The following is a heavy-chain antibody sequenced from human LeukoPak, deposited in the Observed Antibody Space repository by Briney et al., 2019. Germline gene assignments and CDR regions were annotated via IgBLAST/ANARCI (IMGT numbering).Heavy chain of an antibody. Sequence: PGGSLRLSCAASGFTFSRYWMSWVRQAPGKGLEWVANIKEDGSEKYYVDSVKGRFTISRDNSKNTLYLQMNSLRAEDTAVYYCATLAVAGSQFDYWGQGTLVTVSS. CDR2: IKEDGSEK. V-gene: IGHV3-7*01. D-gene: IGHD6-19*01. CDR3: ATLAVAGSQFDY. CDR1: GFTFSRYW. J-gene: IGHJ4*02.